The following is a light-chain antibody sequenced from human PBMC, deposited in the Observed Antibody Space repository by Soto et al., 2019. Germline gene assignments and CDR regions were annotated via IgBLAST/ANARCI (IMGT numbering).Light chain of an antibody. CDR3: SSYTSSSTLDYV. J-gene: IGLJ1*01. Sequence: QSALTQPASVSGSPGQSITISCTGTSSDVGGYNYVSWYQQHPGKAPKLMIYGVSDRPSGISTRFSGSKSGDTASLTISGLQAEDEVDYHCSSYTSSSTLDYVFGTGTKVTVL. CDR1: SSDVGGYNY. CDR2: GVS. V-gene: IGLV2-14*01.